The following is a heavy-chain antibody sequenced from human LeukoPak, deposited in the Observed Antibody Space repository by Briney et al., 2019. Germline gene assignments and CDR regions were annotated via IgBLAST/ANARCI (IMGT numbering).Heavy chain of an antibody. J-gene: IGHJ6*02. V-gene: IGHV1-69*13. CDR2: IIPIFGTA. D-gene: IGHD6-19*01. Sequence: SVNVSCKASGGTFSSYAISWVRQAPGQGLEWMGGIIPIFGTANYAQKFQGRVTITADESTSTAYMELSSLRSEGTAVYYCARVIAVAGKANYYYGMDVWGQGTTVTVSS. CDR1: GGTFSSYA. CDR3: ARVIAVAGKANYYYGMDV.